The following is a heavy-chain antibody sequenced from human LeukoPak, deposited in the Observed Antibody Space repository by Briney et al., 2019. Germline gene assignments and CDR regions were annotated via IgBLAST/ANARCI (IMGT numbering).Heavy chain of an antibody. V-gene: IGHV4-31*03. CDR3: ARGSNYDTLTGPILANWFDP. D-gene: IGHD3-9*01. CDR2: IYYSGST. CDR1: GGSISSGGYY. J-gene: IGHJ5*02. Sequence: PSETLSLTCTVSGGSISSGGYYWSWIRQHPGKGLEWIGYIYYSGSTYYNPSLKSRVTISVDTSKNQFSLKLSSVTAADTAVYYCARGSNYDTLTGPILANWFDPWGQGTLVTVSS.